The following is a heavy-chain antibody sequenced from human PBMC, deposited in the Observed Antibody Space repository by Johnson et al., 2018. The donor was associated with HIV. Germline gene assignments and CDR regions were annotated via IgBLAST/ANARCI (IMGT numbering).Heavy chain of an antibody. CDR2: IYSGGST. V-gene: IGHV3-NL1*01. J-gene: IGHJ3*02. D-gene: IGHD6-19*01. CDR3: AKDFGSGWADAFDI. Sequence: QVQLVESGGGVVQPGRSLRLSCAASGFTFSSYAMHWVRQAPGKGLEWVSVIYSGGSTYYADSVKGRFTISRDNSKNTLYLQMNSLRTEDSALYYCAKDFGSGWADAFDIWGQGTGVTVSS. CDR1: GFTFSSYA.